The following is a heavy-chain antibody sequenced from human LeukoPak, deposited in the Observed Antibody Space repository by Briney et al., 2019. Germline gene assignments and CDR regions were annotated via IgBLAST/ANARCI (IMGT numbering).Heavy chain of an antibody. J-gene: IGHJ4*02. V-gene: IGHV3-23*01. Sequence: QTGGSLRLSCAASGFTFSTFAMIWVRQPPGKGLEWVSAISGSGGSTYYADSVKGRFTISRDNSKNTLYLQMNSLRAEDTAVYYCAKDEDIVVVPAADYWGQGTLVTVSS. D-gene: IGHD2-2*01. CDR1: GFTFSTFA. CDR2: ISGSGGST. CDR3: AKDEDIVVVPAADY.